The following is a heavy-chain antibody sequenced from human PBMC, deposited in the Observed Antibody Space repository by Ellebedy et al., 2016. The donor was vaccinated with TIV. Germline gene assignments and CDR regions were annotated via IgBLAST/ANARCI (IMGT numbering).Heavy chain of an antibody. Sequence: GESLKISCAASGFTFSDSYMSWIRQAPGKGLEWVSYVSSSGSTIYYADSVKGRFTISRDDAENALYLQMNGLRAGDTAVYYCARGGYYGSGSSSGLDIWGQGTMVTVSS. D-gene: IGHD3-10*01. CDR2: VSSSGSTI. CDR3: ARGGYYGSGSSSGLDI. J-gene: IGHJ3*02. V-gene: IGHV3-11*01. CDR1: GFTFSDSY.